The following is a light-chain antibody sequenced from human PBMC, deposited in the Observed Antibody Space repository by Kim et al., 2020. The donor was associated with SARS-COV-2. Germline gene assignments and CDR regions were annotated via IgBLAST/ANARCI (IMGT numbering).Light chain of an antibody. CDR1: QSVSSN. V-gene: IGKV3-15*01. Sequence: EIVMTQSPATLSVSPGERATLSCRASQSVSSNLAWYQQKPGQAPRLLIYGTSTRATGIPARFSGGGSGTEFTLTISSLQSEDFAVYYCQQYNTWLRTFGQGTKVDIK. J-gene: IGKJ1*01. CDR2: GTS. CDR3: QQYNTWLRT.